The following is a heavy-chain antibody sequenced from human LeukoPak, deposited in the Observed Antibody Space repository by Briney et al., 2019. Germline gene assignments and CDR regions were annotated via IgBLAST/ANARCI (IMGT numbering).Heavy chain of an antibody. Sequence: ASVKVSCKASGYTFTSYGISWVRQAPGQGLEWMGWISAYNGNTNYAQKLQGRVTMTTDTSTSTAYMELRSLRSDDTAVYYCARDPKWFGELLPYGMDVWGKGTRSPSPQ. CDR2: ISAYNGNT. CDR3: ARDPKWFGELLPYGMDV. J-gene: IGHJ6*04. V-gene: IGHV1-18*04. CDR1: GYTFTSYG. D-gene: IGHD3-10*01.